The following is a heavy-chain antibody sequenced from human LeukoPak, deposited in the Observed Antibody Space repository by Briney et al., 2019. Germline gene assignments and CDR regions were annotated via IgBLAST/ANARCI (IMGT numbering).Heavy chain of an antibody. CDR2: IYHSGTI. CDR1: GAXMKSYY. V-gene: IGHV4-59*08. D-gene: IGHD4-17*01. CDR3: ASFSYGVYVGFDY. Sequence: SETLSLTCTVSGAXMKSYYWSWIRQPPGKGLEWIGYIYHSGTINDNPSLRSRATISVDTSKNQFSLKLNSVTASDTAIYYCASFSYGVYVGFDYWGQGILVTVSS. J-gene: IGHJ4*02.